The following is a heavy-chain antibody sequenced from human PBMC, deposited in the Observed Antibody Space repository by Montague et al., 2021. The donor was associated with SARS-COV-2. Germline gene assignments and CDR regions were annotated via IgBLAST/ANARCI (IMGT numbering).Heavy chain of an antibody. V-gene: IGHV3-30*04. Sequence: SLRLSCAVSGFTFSSYAMHWVRQAPGKGLEWVVVISYDGSNKYYADSVKGRFTISRDNSKNTLYLQMNSLRAEDTAVYYCARPALESYSKSWYLDYWGQGTLVTVSS. D-gene: IGHD6-13*01. CDR1: GFTFSSYA. J-gene: IGHJ4*02. CDR3: ARPALESYSKSWYLDY. CDR2: ISYDGSNK.